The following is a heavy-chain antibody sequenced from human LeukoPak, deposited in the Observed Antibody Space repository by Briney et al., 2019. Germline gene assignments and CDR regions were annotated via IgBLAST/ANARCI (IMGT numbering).Heavy chain of an antibody. V-gene: IGHV1-69*13. CDR1: GYTFTSYA. D-gene: IGHD1-26*01. Sequence: SVKVSCKASGYTFTSYAMHWVRQAPGQGLEWMGGIIPIFGTANYAQKFQGRVTITADESTSTAYMELSSLRSEDTAVYYCASLIVGATSLDYWGQGTLVTVSS. CDR3: ASLIVGATSLDY. CDR2: IIPIFGTA. J-gene: IGHJ4*02.